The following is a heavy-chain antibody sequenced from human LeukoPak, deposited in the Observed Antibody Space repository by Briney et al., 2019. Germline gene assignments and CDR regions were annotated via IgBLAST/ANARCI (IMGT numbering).Heavy chain of an antibody. CDR2: IRYDGNNK. D-gene: IGHD6-6*01. CDR3: AKAPIQYSSLAFFDY. Sequence: GGSLRLSCAASGFTFSSYGMHWVRQALGKGLEWVAFIRYDGNNKYYADSVKDRFTISRDNSKNTLYLQMNSLRAEDTAVYYCAKAPIQYSSLAFFDYWGQGTLVTVSS. J-gene: IGHJ4*02. V-gene: IGHV3-30*02. CDR1: GFTFSSYG.